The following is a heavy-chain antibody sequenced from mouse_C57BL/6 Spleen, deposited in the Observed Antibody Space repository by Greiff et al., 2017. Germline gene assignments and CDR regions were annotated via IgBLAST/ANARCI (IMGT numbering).Heavy chain of an antibody. CDR3: TTIRYDGYSSFAY. D-gene: IGHD2-3*01. J-gene: IGHJ3*01. CDR1: GFNIKDDY. V-gene: IGHV14-4*01. Sequence: EVQLVESGAELVRPGASVKLSCTASGFNIKDDYMHWVKQRPEQGLEWIGWIDPENGDTEYASKFQGKATITADTSSNTAYLQLSSLTSEDTAVYYCTTIRYDGYSSFAYWGQGTLVTVSA. CDR2: IDPENGDT.